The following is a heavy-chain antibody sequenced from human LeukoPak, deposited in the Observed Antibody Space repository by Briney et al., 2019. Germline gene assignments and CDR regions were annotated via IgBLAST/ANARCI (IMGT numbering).Heavy chain of an antibody. CDR2: ISSSSSYT. CDR3: ASLGRGVSDY. D-gene: IGHD3-10*01. Sequence: NAGGSLRLSCAASGFTFSDYYMSWIRQAPGKGLEWVSYISSSSSYTNYADSVKGRFTISRDNAKNSLYLQMNSLRAEDTAVYYCASLGRGVSDYWGQGTLVTVSS. CDR1: GFTFSDYY. V-gene: IGHV3-11*03. J-gene: IGHJ4*02.